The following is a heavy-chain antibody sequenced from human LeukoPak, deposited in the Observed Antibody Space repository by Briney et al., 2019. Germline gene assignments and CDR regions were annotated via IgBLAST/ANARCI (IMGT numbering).Heavy chain of an antibody. J-gene: IGHJ5*02. CDR3: ARGLTYCSGGSCSIGWFDP. CDR2: INHSGST. D-gene: IGHD2-15*01. V-gene: IGHV4-34*01. CDR1: GGSFSGYY. Sequence: SETLSLTCAVYGGSFSGYYWSWIRQPPGKGLEWIGEINHSGSTNYNPSLKSRVTISIDTSKNQFSLKLSSVTAADTAVYYCARGLTYCSGGSCSIGWFDPWGQGTLVTVSS.